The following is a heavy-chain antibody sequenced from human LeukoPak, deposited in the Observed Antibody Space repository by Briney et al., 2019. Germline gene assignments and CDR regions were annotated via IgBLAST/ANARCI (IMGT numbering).Heavy chain of an antibody. Sequence: PGESLKISCKGSGYSFTSYWIGWVRQMPGKGLEWMGMIWPDDSNIKYSPSFQGQVTISADKSIRTVYLQWNNLKASDTAIYYCARDGTRGYNYDYWGQGTLVTVSS. CDR3: ARDGTRGYNYDY. CDR1: GYSFTSYW. J-gene: IGHJ4*02. D-gene: IGHD5-24*01. CDR2: IWPDDSNI. V-gene: IGHV5-51*01.